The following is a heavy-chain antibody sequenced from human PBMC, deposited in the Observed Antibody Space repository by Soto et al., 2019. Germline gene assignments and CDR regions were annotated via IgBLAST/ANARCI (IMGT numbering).Heavy chain of an antibody. D-gene: IGHD6-19*01. CDR3: ARGVYSSGMGDWFDP. J-gene: IGHJ5*02. Sequence: QLQLQESGPGLVKPSETLSLTCTVSGGSISSRSYYWAWVRQPPGKGLECIGTIYDSGNSYYNPSLKSRLTISLDMFKNHFSLKLKSVTASDTAVYYCARGVYSSGMGDWFDPWGQGTLVTVSS. V-gene: IGHV4-39*02. CDR1: GGSISSRSYY. CDR2: IYDSGNS.